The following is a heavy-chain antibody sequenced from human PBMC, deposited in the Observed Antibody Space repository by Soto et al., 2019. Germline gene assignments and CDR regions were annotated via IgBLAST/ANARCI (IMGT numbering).Heavy chain of an antibody. Sequence: QVQLVESGGGVVQPGRSLRLSCAASGFTFSSYGMHWVRQAPGKGLEWVAVIWYDGSNKYYADSVKGRFTISRDNSKNTLYLQMNSLRAEDTAVYYCARDRPRRYFDYWGQGTLVTVSS. CDR3: ARDRPRRYFDY. J-gene: IGHJ4*02. CDR2: IWYDGSNK. V-gene: IGHV3-33*01. CDR1: GFTFSSYG.